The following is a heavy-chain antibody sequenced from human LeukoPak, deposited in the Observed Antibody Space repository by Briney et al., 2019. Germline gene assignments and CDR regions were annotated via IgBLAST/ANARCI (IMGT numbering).Heavy chain of an antibody. V-gene: IGHV3-23*01. CDR3: AKGVGTAAAGPGVFDY. CDR2: ISGSGGST. J-gene: IGHJ4*02. CDR1: GFTFSSYA. Sequence: GGSLRLSCAASGFTFSSYAMSWVRQAPGKGLEWVSAISGSGGSTYYADSVKGRFTISRDNSKNTLYLQMNSLRAEDTAVYYCAKGVGTAAAGPGVFDYWGQGTLVTVSS. D-gene: IGHD6-13*01.